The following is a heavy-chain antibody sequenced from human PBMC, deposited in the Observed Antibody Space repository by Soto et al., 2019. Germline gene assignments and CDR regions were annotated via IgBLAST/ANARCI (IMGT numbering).Heavy chain of an antibody. CDR1: GFTFSSYS. CDR3: ARGFGEYYYDSSDRPGNI. Sequence: GGSLRLSCAASGFTFSSYSMNWVRQAPGKGLEWVSSISSSSSYIYYADSVKGRFTISRDNAKNSLYLQMNSLRAEDTAVYYCARGFGEYYYDSSDRPGNIWGQGTMVTVSS. J-gene: IGHJ3*02. D-gene: IGHD3-22*01. CDR2: ISSSSSYI. V-gene: IGHV3-21*01.